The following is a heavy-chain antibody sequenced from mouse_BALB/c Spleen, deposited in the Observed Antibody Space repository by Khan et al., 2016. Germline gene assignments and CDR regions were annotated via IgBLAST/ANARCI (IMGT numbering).Heavy chain of an antibody. CDR2: ITFYNGAT. D-gene: IGHD1-1*02. CDR1: GYSFTGYY. Sequence: LVMTGASVKISCKASGYSFTGYYMHWVKQSHGKSLEWIGYITFYNGATIYNQTFKGKATFTVGTSSSTAYMQFTSLTSEASAVFSCDCPCSGSYGGFADWGQGTLVTVSA. CDR3: DCPCSGSYGGFAD. V-gene: IGHV1S34*01. J-gene: IGHJ3*01.